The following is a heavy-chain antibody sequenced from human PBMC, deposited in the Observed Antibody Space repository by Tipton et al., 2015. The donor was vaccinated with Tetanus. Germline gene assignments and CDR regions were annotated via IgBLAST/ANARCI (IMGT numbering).Heavy chain of an antibody. CDR2: IYHSGST. CDR1: GGSISSSNW. Sequence: SLRLSCAVSGGSISSSNWWSWVRQPPGKGLEWIGEIYHSGSTNYNPSLKSRVTISVDKSKNQFSLKLSSVTAADTAVYYCAREGGNYYDSSGYYLIDYWGQGTLVTVSS. CDR3: AREGGNYYDSSGYYLIDY. J-gene: IGHJ4*02. D-gene: IGHD3-22*01. V-gene: IGHV4-4*02.